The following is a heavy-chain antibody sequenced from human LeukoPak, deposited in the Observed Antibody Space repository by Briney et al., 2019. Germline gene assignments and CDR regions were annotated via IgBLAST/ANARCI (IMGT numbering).Heavy chain of an antibody. CDR1: GGSISSYY. Sequence: SETLSLTCTVSGGSISSYYWSWIRQPPGKGLEWIGYIYYNGGTNYNPSLESRVTISVDTSKNQFSLKLSSVTAADTAVYYCATNSGSYLDHWGRGTLVTVSS. D-gene: IGHD1-26*01. CDR3: ATNSGSYLDH. J-gene: IGHJ2*01. V-gene: IGHV4-59*01. CDR2: IYYNGGT.